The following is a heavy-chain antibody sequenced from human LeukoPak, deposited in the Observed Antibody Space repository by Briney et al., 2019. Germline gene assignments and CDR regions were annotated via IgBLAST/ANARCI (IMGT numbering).Heavy chain of an antibody. Sequence: GGSLRLSCAASGFTSSNYSMNWVRQAPGKGLEWVSSISSRSTYIYHADSVKGRFTISRDKAKNSLFLQMNSLRAEDTAVYFCAKSTRAVMAMMDVWGKGTTVTVSS. J-gene: IGHJ6*04. CDR2: ISSRSTYI. D-gene: IGHD3-16*01. CDR1: GFTSSNYS. V-gene: IGHV3-21*01. CDR3: AKSTRAVMAMMDV.